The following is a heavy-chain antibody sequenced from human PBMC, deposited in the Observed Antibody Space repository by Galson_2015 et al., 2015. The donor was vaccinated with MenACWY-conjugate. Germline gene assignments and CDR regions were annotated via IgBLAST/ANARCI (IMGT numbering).Heavy chain of an antibody. CDR3: ARAKEQWLSKTFDV. CDR1: GFTFSNSW. V-gene: IGHV3-7*01. CDR2: IKHDGRGK. D-gene: IGHD6-19*01. J-gene: IGHJ3*01. Sequence: SLRLSCATSGFTFSNSWMGWVRQAPGKGLEWVANIKHDGRGKFYVDSVKGRFIISRDNAKNSLYLQMGSLRAEDTAVYFCARAKEQWLSKTFDVWGQGTLVTVSS.